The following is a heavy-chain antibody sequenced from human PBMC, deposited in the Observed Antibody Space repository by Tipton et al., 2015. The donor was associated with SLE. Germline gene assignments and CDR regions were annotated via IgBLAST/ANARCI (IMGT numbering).Heavy chain of an antibody. CDR1: GDSISGSSYY. Sequence: TLSLTCTVSGDSISGSSYYWGWIRQPPGKGLEWIGSIYFTGSTYNSPSLKSRVTISVDTSKNHFSLNPTSVTAADTALYYCARLSASIGYWGQGALVTVSS. CDR3: ARLSASIGY. J-gene: IGHJ4*02. CDR2: IYFTGST. D-gene: IGHD2/OR15-2a*01. V-gene: IGHV4-39*07.